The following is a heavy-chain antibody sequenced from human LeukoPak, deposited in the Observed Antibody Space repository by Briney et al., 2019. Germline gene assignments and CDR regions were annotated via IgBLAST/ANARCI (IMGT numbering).Heavy chain of an antibody. CDR1: GYTFTIYD. CDR3: ARMDSIYSSSSADY. V-gene: IGHV1-8*01. D-gene: IGHD6-6*01. CDR2: MNPNSGNT. J-gene: IGHJ4*02. Sequence: ASVKVSCNASGYTFTIYDINWVRQATGQGLEWMGWMNPNSGNTGYAQKFQGRGTITRNTSISTAYMELSSLRSEDTAVYYCARMDSIYSSSSADYWGQGTLVTVS.